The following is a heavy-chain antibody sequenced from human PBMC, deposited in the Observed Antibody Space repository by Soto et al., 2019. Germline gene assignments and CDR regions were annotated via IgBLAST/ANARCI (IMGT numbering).Heavy chain of an antibody. J-gene: IGHJ6*02. CDR2: IYPGDSDT. D-gene: IGHD2-2*01. Sequence: GESLKISCKGSGYSFISYWIGWVRQMTGKGLEWMGIIYPGDSDTRYSPSFQGQVTISADKSISTAYLQWSSLKASDTAMYYCARRRVPASHYYYGMDVWGQGTAVTVSS. V-gene: IGHV5-51*01. CDR3: ARRRVPASHYYYGMDV. CDR1: GYSFISYW.